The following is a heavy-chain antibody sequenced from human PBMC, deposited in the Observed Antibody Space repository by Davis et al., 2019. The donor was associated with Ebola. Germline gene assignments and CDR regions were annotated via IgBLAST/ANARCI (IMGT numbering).Heavy chain of an antibody. Sequence: PGGSLRLSCAVSGFTFSSYWMSWVRQAPGKGLEWVANIKEDGSEKYYVDSVKGRFTISRDNAKNTLSLQMNSLRVEDTAVYYCVRDSGYYSHDYWGHGTLVTVSS. CDR1: GFTFSSYW. CDR3: VRDSGYYSHDY. V-gene: IGHV3-7*01. D-gene: IGHD5-12*01. CDR2: IKEDGSEK. J-gene: IGHJ4*01.